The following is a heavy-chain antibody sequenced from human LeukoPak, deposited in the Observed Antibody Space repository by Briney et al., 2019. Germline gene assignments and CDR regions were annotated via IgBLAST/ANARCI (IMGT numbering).Heavy chain of an antibody. CDR3: ARASIFGVVFYYMDV. D-gene: IGHD3-3*01. Sequence: ASVKVSCKAAGHTFTSYGISWVRQAPGQGLEWMGGIVPAFRSANYARTFEGRAAITTDESTKTAYLELSSLRSEDTAVYYCARASIFGVVFYYMDVWGTGTSVTVSS. J-gene: IGHJ6*03. CDR2: IVPAFRSA. V-gene: IGHV1-69*05. CDR1: GHTFTSYG.